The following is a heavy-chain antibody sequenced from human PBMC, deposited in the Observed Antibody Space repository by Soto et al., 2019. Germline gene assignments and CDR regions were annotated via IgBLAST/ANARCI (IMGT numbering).Heavy chain of an antibody. V-gene: IGHV3-30*04. D-gene: IGHD6-6*01. CDR2: LSFHGRDE. Sequence: PGGSLRLSCAASGFTFSGYAFHWVRQAPGKGLEWVALLSFHGRDESYVDSVRGRFTISRDNSMNTVFLQMNSLRVDDTAVYYCARDPDSSSSYYYYGMDVWGQGTTVTAP. CDR3: ARDPDSSSSYYYYGMDV. J-gene: IGHJ6*02. CDR1: GFTFSGYA.